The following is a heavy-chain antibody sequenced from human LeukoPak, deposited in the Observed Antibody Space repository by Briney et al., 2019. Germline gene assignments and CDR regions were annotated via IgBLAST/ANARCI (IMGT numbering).Heavy chain of an antibody. CDR3: AKDARRTSGWYFFDY. CDR1: GFAFSRLA. V-gene: IGHV3-23*01. CDR2: ISDSGSLT. J-gene: IGHJ4*02. D-gene: IGHD6-19*01. Sequence: GGSLRLSCAASGFAFSRLAMGWVRQAPGKGLEWGSVISDSGSLTYYADSVKGRFTISRDNSKNTLFLQMNSLRAEDTAVYYCAKDARRTSGWYFFDYWGQGTLVTVSS.